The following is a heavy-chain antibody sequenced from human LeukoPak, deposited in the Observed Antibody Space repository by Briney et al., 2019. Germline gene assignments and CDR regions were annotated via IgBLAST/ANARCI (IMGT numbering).Heavy chain of an antibody. CDR1: GFTFSSYG. D-gene: IGHD3-10*01. CDR3: AKPTFLGGSGTYNFDC. CDR2: ISGSGGRT. Sequence: GGSLRLSCAASGFTFSSYGMSWVRQAPGKGLEWVSAISGSGGRTYYADSVKGRFTISRDNSKNTLYLQMNSLRAEDTAVYYCAKPTFLGGSGTYNFDCWGQGTLVTVSS. V-gene: IGHV3-23*01. J-gene: IGHJ4*02.